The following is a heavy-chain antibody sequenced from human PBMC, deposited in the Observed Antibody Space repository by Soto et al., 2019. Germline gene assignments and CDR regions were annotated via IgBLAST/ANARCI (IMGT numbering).Heavy chain of an antibody. CDR1: GGSFSGYY. J-gene: IGHJ4*02. Sequence: PSETLSLTCAVYGGSFSGYYWSWIRQPPGNGLEWIGEINHSGSTNYNPSLKSRVTISVDTSKNQFSLKLSSVTAADTAVYYCARGLSGSTSCYRPRGLGYCSGGQLDYWGQGTLVTVSS. CDR3: ARGLSGSTSCYRPRGLGYCSGGQLDY. V-gene: IGHV4-34*01. D-gene: IGHD2-15*01. CDR2: INHSGST.